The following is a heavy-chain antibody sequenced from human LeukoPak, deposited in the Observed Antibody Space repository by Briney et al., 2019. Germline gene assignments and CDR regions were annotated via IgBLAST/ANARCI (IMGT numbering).Heavy chain of an antibody. J-gene: IGHJ4*02. CDR2: IYPGDSDP. D-gene: IGHD6-13*01. CDR1: GYTFTTYW. Sequence: GESLKISCKGSGYTFTTYWIGWVRPMPGKGLEWVVIIYPGDSDPRCSPSFQGQVTISAEKSISTAYLQWSSLKASDSAMYYCARHGLGSSWFGFDYWGQGTLVTVSS. CDR3: ARHGLGSSWFGFDY. V-gene: IGHV5-51*01.